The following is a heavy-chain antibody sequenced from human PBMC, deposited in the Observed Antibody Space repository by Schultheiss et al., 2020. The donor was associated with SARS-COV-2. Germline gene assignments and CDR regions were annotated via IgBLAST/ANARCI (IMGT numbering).Heavy chain of an antibody. CDR3: ARGPRPVQLERRPMDV. V-gene: IGHV4-59*12. CDR2: IYYSGST. J-gene: IGHJ6*03. Sequence: SETLSLTCTVSGGSISSYYWSWIRQPPGKGLEWIGSIYYSGSTYYNPSLKSRVTISVDTSKNQFSLKLSSVTAADTAVYYCARGPRPVQLERRPMDVWGKGTTVTVSS. D-gene: IGHD1-1*01. CDR1: GGSISSYY.